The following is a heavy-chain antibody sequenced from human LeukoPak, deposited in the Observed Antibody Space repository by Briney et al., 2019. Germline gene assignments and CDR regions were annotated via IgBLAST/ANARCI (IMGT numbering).Heavy chain of an antibody. J-gene: IGHJ4*02. D-gene: IGHD3-22*01. V-gene: IGHV3-21*01. CDR1: GFTFSTYD. Sequence: PGGSLRLSCAASGFTFSTYDMNWVRQAPGKGLEWGSSISSRGSYIYYADSLKGRFAISRDNAKNSLYLQMNTLRAEDTAVYYCARVRYNGSGYSSIYDHWGPGTLVTVSS. CDR3: ARVRYNGSGYSSIYDH. CDR2: ISSRGSYI.